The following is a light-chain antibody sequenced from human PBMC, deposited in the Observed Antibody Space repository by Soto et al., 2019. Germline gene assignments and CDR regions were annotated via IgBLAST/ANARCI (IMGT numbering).Light chain of an antibody. Sequence: SYELTQPPSESVSPGQTANNTCSGDKLEDKYTYWYQLRPGQSPVVVIYEDNPERFAGSKSGNTANLTISGTQAMDEADYYCQAWDNSIVVFGGGTKVTVL. CDR2: ED. J-gene: IGLJ3*02. CDR1: KLEDKY. V-gene: IGLV3-1*01. CDR3: QAWDNSIVV.